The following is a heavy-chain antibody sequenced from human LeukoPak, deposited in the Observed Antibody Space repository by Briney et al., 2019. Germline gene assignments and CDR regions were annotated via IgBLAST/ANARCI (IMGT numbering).Heavy chain of an antibody. J-gene: IGHJ4*02. V-gene: IGHV1-18*01. CDR2: ISSSSDNT. CDR3: ARDWGSIKVIADY. CDR1: GYTFTSYG. Sequence: RASVKVSCKATGYTFTSYGISWVRQAPGQGLEWMGWISSSSDNTNYAQKLQGRVTMTTDTSTSTAYMELRSLRSDDTAVYYCARDWGSIKVIADYWGQGTLVTVSS. D-gene: IGHD3-16*01.